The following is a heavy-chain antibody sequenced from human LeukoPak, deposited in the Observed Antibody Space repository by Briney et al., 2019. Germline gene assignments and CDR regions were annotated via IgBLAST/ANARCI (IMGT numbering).Heavy chain of an antibody. CDR3: ARGRGSTSSNFDY. D-gene: IGHD2-2*01. V-gene: IGHV1-2*02. CDR1: GYTFTGYY. CDR2: INPNSGGT. J-gene: IGHJ4*02. Sequence: ASVKVSCKASGYTFTGYYMHWVRQAPGQGLEWMGWINPNSGGTNYAQQFQGRVTMTRDTSISTAFMELSRLRSDDTAVYYCARGRGSTSSNFDYWGQGTLVTVSS.